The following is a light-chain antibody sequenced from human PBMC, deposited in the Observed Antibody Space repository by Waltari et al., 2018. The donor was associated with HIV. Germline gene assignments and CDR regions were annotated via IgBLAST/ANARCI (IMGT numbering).Light chain of an antibody. V-gene: IGLV3-19*01. Sequence: SSELTQDPIVSVALGQTIKITCQGDSLRSFFANWYQHRPGQAPLLVVDGGNRRPSGIPDRFSASNSGNTSSLIISKSEAGDEADYFCHSRDTNGERYVFGGGTRVNVL. CDR2: GGN. CDR1: SLRSFF. J-gene: IGLJ1*01. CDR3: HSRDTNGERYV.